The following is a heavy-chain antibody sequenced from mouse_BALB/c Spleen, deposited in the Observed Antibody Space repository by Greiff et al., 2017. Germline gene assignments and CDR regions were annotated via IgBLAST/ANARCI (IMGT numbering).Heavy chain of an antibody. CDR1: GYTFTSYW. V-gene: IGHV1S22*01. CDR2: IYPGSGST. Sequence: LQQPGSELVRPGASVKLSCKASGYTFTSYWMHWVKQRPGQGLEWIGNIYPGSGSTNYDEKFKSKATLTVDTSSSTAYMQLSSLTSEDSAVYYCTRAGGFYAMDYGGQGTSVTVSS. J-gene: IGHJ4*01. CDR3: TRAGGFYAMDY.